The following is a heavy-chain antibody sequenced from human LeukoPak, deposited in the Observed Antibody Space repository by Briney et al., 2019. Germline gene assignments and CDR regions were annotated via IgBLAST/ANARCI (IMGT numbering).Heavy chain of an antibody. CDR2: INPNSGGT. CDR1: GYSFTGYY. D-gene: IGHD6-13*01. CDR3: AGRSTSSSGYY. J-gene: IGHJ4*02. Sequence: ASVKVSCKASGYSFTGYYMHWVRQAPGQGLEWMGWINPNSGGTNYAQKFQGRVTMTRDTSISAAYMELSRLRSDDSAVYYCAGRSTSSSGYYWGQGTLVTVSS. V-gene: IGHV1-2*02.